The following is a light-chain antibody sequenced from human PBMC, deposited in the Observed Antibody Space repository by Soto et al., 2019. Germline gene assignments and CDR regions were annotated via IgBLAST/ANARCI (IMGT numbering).Light chain of an antibody. CDR1: QSAGNF. J-gene: IGKJ4*01. V-gene: IGKV3-15*01. CDR3: QQRSNWPLT. Sequence: EIVMTQSPATLSVSPGETASLSGRASQSAGNFLAWYPQKPGQAPRLLIYGASTRATGIPVRFSGSGSGTEFTLTITSLQSEDFAVYYCQQRSNWPLTFGGGTKVDIK. CDR2: GAS.